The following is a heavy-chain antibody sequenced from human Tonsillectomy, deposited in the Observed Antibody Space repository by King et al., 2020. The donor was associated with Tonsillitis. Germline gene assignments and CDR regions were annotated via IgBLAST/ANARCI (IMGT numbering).Heavy chain of an antibody. CDR1: RFTFSRFA. CDR2: ISYDGSNK. V-gene: IGHV3-30-3*01. Sequence: HGQLVQSGGGVVQPGRTLRLSCADSRFTFSRFAMHWVRQAPGKGREWVAGISYDGSNKYYADSVKGRFTISRDNYKNTLYLQMNSMRAEDTAVYYCARDGNSILWWTGGYFDLWGRGTLVTVSS. CDR3: ARDGNSILWWTGGYFDL. D-gene: IGHD2-21*01. J-gene: IGHJ2*01.